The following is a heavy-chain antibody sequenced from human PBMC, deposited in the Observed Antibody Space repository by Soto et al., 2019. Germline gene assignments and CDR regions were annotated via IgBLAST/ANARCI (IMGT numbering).Heavy chain of an antibody. CDR1: GFTFSSYA. D-gene: IGHD3-10*01. CDR2: ISCSGGST. CDR3: AKDRYYYGSGSYRTTFDY. V-gene: IGHV3-23*01. Sequence: GGSLRLSCAASGFTFSSYAMSWVRQAPGNGLEWVSAISCSGGSTYYADSVKGRFTISRDNSKNTLYLQMNSLRAEDTAVYYCAKDRYYYGSGSYRTTFDYWGQGTLVTVSS. J-gene: IGHJ4*02.